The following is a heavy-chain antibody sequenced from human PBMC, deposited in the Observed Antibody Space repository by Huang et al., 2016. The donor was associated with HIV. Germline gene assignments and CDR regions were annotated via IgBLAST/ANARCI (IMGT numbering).Heavy chain of an antibody. V-gene: IGHV5-51*01. Sequence: VQLVQSGAEVKKPGESLKISCKGSGYSFRSYWIAWVRQMPGKGLEWMVIIFPDDSDTTYSPSFEGQVTISADKSIGTAYLQWSSLKASDTAMYYCARRFSSSSGYFDYWGQGSLVTVSS. D-gene: IGHD6-6*01. J-gene: IGHJ4*02. CDR3: ARRFSSSSGYFDY. CDR1: GYSFRSYW. CDR2: IFPDDSDT.